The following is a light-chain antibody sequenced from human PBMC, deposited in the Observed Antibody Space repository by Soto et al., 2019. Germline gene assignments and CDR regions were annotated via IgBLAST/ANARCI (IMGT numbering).Light chain of an antibody. CDR3: QQYGDSPWT. J-gene: IGKJ1*01. CDR1: QNVDRN. V-gene: IGKV3-15*01. CDR2: GAS. Sequence: EIEMTQSPGTLSVSPGEGATLSCRASQNVDRNLAWYQQRPGRAPSLLIYGASTRATDIPTRFSGSGSGTEFTLTISSLQSEDFAVYYCQQYGDSPWTFGQGTKVEIK.